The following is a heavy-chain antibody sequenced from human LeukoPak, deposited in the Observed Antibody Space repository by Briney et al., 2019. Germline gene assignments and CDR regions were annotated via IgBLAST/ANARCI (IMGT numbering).Heavy chain of an antibody. J-gene: IGHJ4*02. CDR2: IGASGGST. CDR1: GFTFSSYA. CDR3: AKAEGYDILTGLDY. D-gene: IGHD3-9*01. V-gene: IGHV3-23*01. Sequence: GGSLRLSCAASGFTFSSYAMSWVRQAPGKGLEWVTGIGASGGSTYYADSVKGRFTISRDNSKNTLYLQMNSLRTEDTAVYYCAKAEGYDILTGLDYWGQGTLVTVSS.